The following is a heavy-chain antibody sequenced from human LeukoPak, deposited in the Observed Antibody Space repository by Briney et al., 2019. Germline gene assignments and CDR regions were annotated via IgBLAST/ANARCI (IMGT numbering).Heavy chain of an antibody. CDR3: ARTTVTTGPYWYFDL. Sequence: GVSLRLSCAASGFTFSRHDMHWVRQAAGKGLEWVSAITIAGDTYYPGSVKGRFTISRENAKNSLYLQMNSLRAGDTAVYYCARTTVTTGPYWYFDLWGRGTLVTVSS. CDR2: ITIAGDT. CDR1: GFTFSRHD. J-gene: IGHJ2*01. V-gene: IGHV3-13*01. D-gene: IGHD4-17*01.